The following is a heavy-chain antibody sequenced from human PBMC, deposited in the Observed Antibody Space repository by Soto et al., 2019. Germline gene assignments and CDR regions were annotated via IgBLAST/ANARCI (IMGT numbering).Heavy chain of an antibody. Sequence: GFPRLSCAASGFSVRTNYMSWVRQVPGKGLEWVSVFESGGSIYYADSVKGRFTISRDIAKNTLSLQMNSLRAGDTAVYYCALSGITPKFFDSWGQDAQVAVSS. CDR1: GFSVRTNY. CDR2: FESGGSI. V-gene: IGHV3-53*01. D-gene: IGHD1-20*01. J-gene: IGHJ4*02. CDR3: ALSGITPKFFDS.